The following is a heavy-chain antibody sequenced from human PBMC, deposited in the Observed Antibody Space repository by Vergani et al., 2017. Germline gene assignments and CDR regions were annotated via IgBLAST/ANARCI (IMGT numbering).Heavy chain of an antibody. V-gene: IGHV3-30*18. CDR1: GFTFSSFA. J-gene: IGHJ4*02. D-gene: IGHD1-26*01. CDR3: AKDSHLWELLSWHYFDY. Sequence: QVQLVESGGGVVQPGRSLRLSCTASGFTFSSFAMHWVRQAPGKGLERVAVISYDGSNKYYADSVKGRFTISRDNSKNTLYLQMNSLRAEDTAVYYCAKDSHLWELLSWHYFDYWGQGTLVTVSS. CDR2: ISYDGSNK.